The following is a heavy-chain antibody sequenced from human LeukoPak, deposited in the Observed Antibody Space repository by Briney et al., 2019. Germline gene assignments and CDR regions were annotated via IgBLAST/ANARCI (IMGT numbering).Heavy chain of an antibody. CDR2: IYYSGST. CDR1: GGSISSSSYY. V-gene: IGHV4-39*01. J-gene: IGHJ4*02. CDR3: ARHRQGSQKYSYGPVLFDY. Sequence: SETLSLTCTVSGGSISSSSYYWGWIRQPPGKGLEWIGSIYYSGSTYYNPSLKSRVTISVDTSKNQFSLKLSSVTAADTAVYYCARHRQGSQKYSYGPVLFDYWGQGTLVTVSS. D-gene: IGHD5-18*01.